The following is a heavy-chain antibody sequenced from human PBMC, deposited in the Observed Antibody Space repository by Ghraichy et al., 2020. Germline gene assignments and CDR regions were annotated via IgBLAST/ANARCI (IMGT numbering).Heavy chain of an antibody. CDR1: GFTFNSHS. CDR3: ARATNYFSLTADGMDV. CDR2: ISSSSSYI. V-gene: IGHV3-21*01. Sequence: GSLRLSCIASGFTFNSHSMNWVRQAPGKGLEWVSLISSSSSYIYYADSVKGRFTISRDNAENSLYLQMNSLRAEDTAVYFCARATNYFSLTADGMDVWGQGTTVTVTS. D-gene: IGHD7-27*01. J-gene: IGHJ6*02.